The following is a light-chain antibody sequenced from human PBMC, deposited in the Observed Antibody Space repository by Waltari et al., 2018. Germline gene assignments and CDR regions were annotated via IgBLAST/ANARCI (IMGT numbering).Light chain of an antibody. CDR1: QSISRN. CDR2: GAS. Sequence: EILMTQSPATLSGSPGERATLSCRASQSISRNLAWYQQKPGQAPRLLIYGASTRAIGIPARFSGSGSGTEFTLTISSLQSEDFAVYYCQQYNNWRTFGQGTKLEIK. V-gene: IGKV3-15*01. J-gene: IGKJ2*01. CDR3: QQYNNWRT.